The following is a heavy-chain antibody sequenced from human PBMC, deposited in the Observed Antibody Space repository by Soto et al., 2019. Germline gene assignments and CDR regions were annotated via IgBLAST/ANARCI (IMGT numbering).Heavy chain of an antibody. CDR1: GYTFTTNG. CDR3: ARDHIAVRPGWFDP. D-gene: IGHD6-6*01. V-gene: IGHV1-18*04. Sequence: QVQLVHSGAEVKRPGASVKVSCKASGYTFTTNGISWVRQAPGQGLEWMGWISAYNGDTNYAPNLQGRVTMTTDASTSTAYMELRSLRSDDTAVYYCARDHIAVRPGWFDPWGQGTLVTVSS. CDR2: ISAYNGDT. J-gene: IGHJ5*02.